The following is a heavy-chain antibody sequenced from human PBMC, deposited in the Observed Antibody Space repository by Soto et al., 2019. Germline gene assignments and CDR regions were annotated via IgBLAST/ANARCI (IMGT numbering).Heavy chain of an antibody. D-gene: IGHD2-2*01. J-gene: IGHJ6*02. CDR2: ISYDGSNK. CDR1: GFTFSSYA. V-gene: IGHV3-30-3*01. Sequence: QVQLVESGGGVVQPGRSLRLSCAASGFTFSSYAMHWVRQAPGKGLEWVAVISYDGSNKYYADSVKGRFTISRENSKNTLYLQMNSLRAEDTAVYYCARVLCSSTSCYAPYYYYGMDVWGQGTTVTVSS. CDR3: ARVLCSSTSCYAPYYYYGMDV.